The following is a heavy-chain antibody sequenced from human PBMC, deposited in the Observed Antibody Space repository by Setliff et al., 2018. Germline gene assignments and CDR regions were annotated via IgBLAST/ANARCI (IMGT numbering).Heavy chain of an antibody. Sequence: SETLSLTCTVSGVSIRSYYWSWIRQPPGKGLEWIGYIFYSGSSNYNPSLQSRVSISVDTSKNQLSLKLDSLTAADTAVYFCARLPRTVPHFDYWGQGALVTVSS. CDR3: ARLPRTVPHFDY. CDR1: GVSIRSYY. D-gene: IGHD4-17*01. V-gene: IGHV4-59*01. J-gene: IGHJ4*02. CDR2: IFYSGSS.